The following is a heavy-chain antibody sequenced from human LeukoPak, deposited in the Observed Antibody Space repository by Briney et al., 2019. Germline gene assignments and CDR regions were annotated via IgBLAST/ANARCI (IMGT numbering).Heavy chain of an antibody. D-gene: IGHD6-19*01. CDR2: ISGSGGST. CDR3: AGAVAGSMDY. V-gene: IGHV3-23*01. CDR1: GFTFSSYW. J-gene: IGHJ4*02. Sequence: GGSLRLSCAASGFTFSSYWMSWVRQAPGKGLEWVSAISGSGGSTYYADSVKGRFTISRDNSKNTLYLQMNSLRAEDTAVYYCAGAVAGSMDYWGQGTLVTVSS.